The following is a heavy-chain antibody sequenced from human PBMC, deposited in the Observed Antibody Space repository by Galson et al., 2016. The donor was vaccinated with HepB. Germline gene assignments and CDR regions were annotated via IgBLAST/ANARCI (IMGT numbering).Heavy chain of an antibody. V-gene: IGHV1-18*01. CDR2: ISTFNGNA. CDR1: GYTFTKYP. CDR3: AREYGDYVPAGWIDY. J-gene: IGHJ4*02. Sequence: SVKVSCKASGYTFTKYPISWVRQAPGQGLEWMGWISTFNGNAHYVQKFQGRVTMTTDPSTSTAYMEMQSLRSDDTAVYYCAREYGDYVPAGWIDYWGQGTLVTVSS. D-gene: IGHD4-17*01.